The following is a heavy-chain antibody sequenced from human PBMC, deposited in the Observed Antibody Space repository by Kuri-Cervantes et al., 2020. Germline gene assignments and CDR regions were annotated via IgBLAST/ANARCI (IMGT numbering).Heavy chain of an antibody. D-gene: IGHD5-18*01. CDR3: ARWADTGDAFDI. CDR2: ISYDGSNK. CDR1: GFTLRSFA. J-gene: IGHJ3*02. Sequence: GRSLRLSCAASGFTLRSFAMHWVRQAPGKGLEWVAVISYDGSNKYYADSVKGRFTISRDNSKNTLYLQMNSLRAEDTAVYYCARWADTGDAFDIWGQGTMVTVSS. V-gene: IGHV3-30-3*01.